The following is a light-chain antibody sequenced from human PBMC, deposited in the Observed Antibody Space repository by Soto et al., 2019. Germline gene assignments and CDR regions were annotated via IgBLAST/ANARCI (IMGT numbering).Light chain of an antibody. Sequence: AIQMTQSPSSLSASVGDRVTITCRASQGIRNDLGWFQQKPGKAPKLLIYSASSLQSGVPSRFSGSGSGTDFTLTISSLQPEDFATYYCLQDYTYPFTFGPGTKVDIK. CDR2: SAS. CDR1: QGIRND. CDR3: LQDYTYPFT. V-gene: IGKV1-6*01. J-gene: IGKJ3*01.